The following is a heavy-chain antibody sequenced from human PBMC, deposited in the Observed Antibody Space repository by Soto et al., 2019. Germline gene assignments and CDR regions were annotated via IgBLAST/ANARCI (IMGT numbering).Heavy chain of an antibody. Sequence: PGGSLRLSCAASGFTFSGYAMTWVRQAPGKGLEWVSEISGIGGSTYYADSVKGRFTISRDNSNNTLYLQMNSLRAEDTAVYYCARGGHCINGVCYTDFDYWGQGTLVTVSS. CDR3: ARGGHCINGVCYTDFDY. V-gene: IGHV3-23*01. CDR2: ISGIGGST. J-gene: IGHJ4*02. D-gene: IGHD2-8*01. CDR1: GFTFSGYA.